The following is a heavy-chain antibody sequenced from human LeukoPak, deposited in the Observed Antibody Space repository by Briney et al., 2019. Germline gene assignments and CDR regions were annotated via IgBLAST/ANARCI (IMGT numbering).Heavy chain of an antibody. J-gene: IGHJ3*02. Sequence: GASVKVSCKASGYTFTGYYMHWVRQAPGQGLEWMGWINPNSGGTNYAQKFQGRVTMTRDTSISTAYMELSRLRSDDTAVYYCARVFPRLSDAFDIWGQGTMVTVSS. V-gene: IGHV1-2*02. D-gene: IGHD2/OR15-2a*01. CDR2: INPNSGGT. CDR1: GYTFTGYY. CDR3: ARVFPRLSDAFDI.